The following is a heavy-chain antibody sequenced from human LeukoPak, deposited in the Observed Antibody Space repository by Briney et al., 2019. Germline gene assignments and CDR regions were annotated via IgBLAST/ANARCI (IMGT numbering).Heavy chain of an antibody. CDR2: INHSGST. V-gene: IGHV4-34*01. J-gene: IGHJ5*02. Sequence: SETLSLTCAVYGGSFSGDYWSWIRQPPGKGLEWIGEINHSGSTNYNSSLKSRVTISVDTSKNQFSLKLSSVTAADTAVYYCARGVTTWEPSRGTWFDPWGQGTLVTVSS. CDR1: GGSFSGDY. CDR3: ARGVTTWEPSRGTWFDP. D-gene: IGHD1-26*01.